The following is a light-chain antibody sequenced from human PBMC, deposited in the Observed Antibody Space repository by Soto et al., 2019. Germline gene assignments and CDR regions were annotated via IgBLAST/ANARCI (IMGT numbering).Light chain of an antibody. Sequence: QSALTQPPSASGSPGQSVTISCSGTSNDIGGFKYVSWYQQHPGKAPKLMIYGVTERPSGVPDRFSGSKSGNTASLTVPGLQAVAEAVYYCSSYAGNNISLVFGTGTKLTVL. J-gene: IGLJ1*01. CDR2: GVT. CDR3: SSYAGNNISLV. V-gene: IGLV2-8*01. CDR1: SNDIGGFKY.